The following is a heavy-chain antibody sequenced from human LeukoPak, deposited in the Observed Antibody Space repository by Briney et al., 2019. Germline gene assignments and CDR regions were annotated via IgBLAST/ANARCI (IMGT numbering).Heavy chain of an antibody. V-gene: IGHV4-39*01. CDR2: IYYSGST. Sequence: PSETLSLTCTVSGGSISSSSYYWGWIRQPPGKGLEWIGSIYYSGSTYYNPSLKSRVTISVDTSKNQFSLKLSSVTAADTAVYYCARGVPTMVVFARSVGHTHTDYWGQGTLVTVSS. D-gene: IGHD4-23*01. J-gene: IGHJ4*02. CDR3: ARGVPTMVVFARSVGHTHTDY. CDR1: GGSISSSSYY.